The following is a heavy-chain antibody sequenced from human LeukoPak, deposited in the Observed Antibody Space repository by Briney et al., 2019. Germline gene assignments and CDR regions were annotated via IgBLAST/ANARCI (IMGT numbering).Heavy chain of an antibody. V-gene: IGHV3-7*01. D-gene: IGHD3-10*02. Sequence: PGGSLRLSCAASGFTFSSYWMSWVRQAPGKGLEWVANIKQDGIEKYYVDSVKGRFTISRDNAKNSLYLQMNSLRAEDTAVYYCASLLICSGSYCLDYWGQGTLVTVSS. J-gene: IGHJ4*02. CDR1: GFTFSSYW. CDR3: ASLLICSGSYCLDY. CDR2: IKQDGIEK.